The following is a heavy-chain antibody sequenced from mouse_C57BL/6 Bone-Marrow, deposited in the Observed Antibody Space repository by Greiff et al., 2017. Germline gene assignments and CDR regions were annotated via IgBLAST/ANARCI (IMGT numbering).Heavy chain of an antibody. V-gene: IGHV1-81*01. J-gene: IGHJ2*01. CDR1: GYTFTSYG. CDR3: AAWPTIVTYFDY. CDR2: IYPRSGNT. D-gene: IGHD2-5*01. Sequence: VQGVESGAELARPGASVKLSCKASGYTFTSYGISWVKQRTGQGLEWIGEIYPRSGNTYYNEKFKGKATLTADKSSSTAYMELRSLTSEDSAVYFCAAWPTIVTYFDYWGQGTTLTVSS.